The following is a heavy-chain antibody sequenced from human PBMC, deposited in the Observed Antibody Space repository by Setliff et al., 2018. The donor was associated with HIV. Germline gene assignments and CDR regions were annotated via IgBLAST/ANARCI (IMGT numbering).Heavy chain of an antibody. J-gene: IGHJ3*02. Sequence: SVKVSCKTSGGTFTNSAISWVRQAPGQGLEWMGRLIPSIDTADYAQHFQGRVTLTRDTSTNTAYMELSSLRSEDTAVYYCARDDREGRPYYYESSGFSPDAFDIWGQGTMVTVSS. D-gene: IGHD3-22*01. CDR3: ARDDREGRPYYYESSGFSPDAFDI. CDR2: LIPSIDTA. CDR1: GGTFTNSA. V-gene: IGHV1-69*04.